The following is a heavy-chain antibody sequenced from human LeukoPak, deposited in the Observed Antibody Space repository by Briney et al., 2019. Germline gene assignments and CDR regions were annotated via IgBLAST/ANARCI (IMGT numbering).Heavy chain of an antibody. CDR1: GFTFSTFA. Sequence: GGSLRLSCEASGFTFSTFAMIWVRQAPGKGLEWVSSISSSSSYIYYADSLKGRFTISRDNAKNSLYLQMNSLRAEDTAVYYCARDLRSSGYYAFDYWGQGTLVTVSS. J-gene: IGHJ4*02. D-gene: IGHD3-22*01. CDR2: ISSSSSYI. V-gene: IGHV3-21*01. CDR3: ARDLRSSGYYAFDY.